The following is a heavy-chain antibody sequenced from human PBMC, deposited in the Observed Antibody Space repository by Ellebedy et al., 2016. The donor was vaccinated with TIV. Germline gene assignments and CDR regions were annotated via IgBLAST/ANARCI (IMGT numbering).Heavy chain of an antibody. CDR2: IYYSGST. V-gene: IGHV4-39*01. Sequence: MPSETLSLTCTVSGGSISSSSYYWGWIRQPPGKGLAWIGSIYYSGSTYYNPSLTSRVTISVDTSTNQFSLKLTSVTAADTAVYYCSRVLDIWGQGKRVTVSS. D-gene: IGHD4/OR15-4a*01. CDR3: SRVLDI. CDR1: GGSISSSSYY. J-gene: IGHJ3*02.